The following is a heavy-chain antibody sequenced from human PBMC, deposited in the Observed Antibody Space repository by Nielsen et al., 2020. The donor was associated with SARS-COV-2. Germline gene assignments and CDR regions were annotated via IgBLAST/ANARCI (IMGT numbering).Heavy chain of an antibody. CDR2: INPSISAT. CDR3: AREVGGITGITGDY. Sequence: ASVQVSCKASGYTFTSYYIHWVRQVPGQGLAWMGVINPSISATNYPQNFQDRVTMTTDTSTSTAYMELRNLISDDTAVYYCAREVGGITGITGDYWGQGTLVTVSS. V-gene: IGHV1-46*01. J-gene: IGHJ4*02. D-gene: IGHD1-20*01. CDR1: GYTFTSYY.